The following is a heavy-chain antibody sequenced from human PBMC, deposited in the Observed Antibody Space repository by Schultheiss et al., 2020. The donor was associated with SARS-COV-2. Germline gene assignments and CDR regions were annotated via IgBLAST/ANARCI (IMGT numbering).Heavy chain of an antibody. CDR1: GGSISSSSYY. CDR3: ARRTGADAFDI. V-gene: IGHV4-39*07. CDR2: INHSGST. J-gene: IGHJ3*02. Sequence: SETLSLTCTVSGGSISSSSYYWGWIRQPPGKGLEWIGEINHSGSTNYNPSLKSRVTISVDTSKNQFSLKLSSVTAADTAVYYCARRTGADAFDIWGQGTMVTVSS. D-gene: IGHD7-27*01.